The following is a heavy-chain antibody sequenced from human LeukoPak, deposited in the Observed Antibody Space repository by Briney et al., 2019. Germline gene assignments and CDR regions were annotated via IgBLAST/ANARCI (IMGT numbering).Heavy chain of an antibody. CDR2: ISGSGGST. V-gene: IGHV3-23*01. J-gene: IGHJ4*02. Sequence: GGSLRLSCAASGFTFSSYAMSWVRQAPGKGLEWVSAISGSGGSTYYADSVKGRFTISRDNSKNTLYLQMNSLRAEDTAVYYCAKGAQGMYSILNYLDYWGQGTLVTVSS. CDR3: AKGAQGMYSILNYLDY. D-gene: IGHD6-13*01. CDR1: GFTFSSYA.